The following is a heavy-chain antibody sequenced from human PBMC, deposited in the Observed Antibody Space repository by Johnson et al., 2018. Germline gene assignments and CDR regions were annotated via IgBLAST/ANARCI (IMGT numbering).Heavy chain of an antibody. CDR3: ARSYYYDSSGYYTADAFDI. D-gene: IGHD3-22*01. Sequence: QVQLQQWGAGLLKPSETLSLTCAVYGGSFSGYYYNWIRQPPGMGLEWIGEINHGGSTNYNPSLKSRVTMSIDTAKNQFSLKLTSLPSADTSGYYCARSYYYDSSGYYTADAFDIWGQGTMVTVSS. V-gene: IGHV4-34*01. CDR1: GGSFSGYY. J-gene: IGHJ3*02. CDR2: INHGGST.